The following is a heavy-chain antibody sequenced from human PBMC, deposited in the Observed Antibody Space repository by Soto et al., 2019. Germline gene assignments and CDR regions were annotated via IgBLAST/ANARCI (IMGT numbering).Heavy chain of an antibody. V-gene: IGHV3-33*06. CDR1: GFTFSSYG. D-gene: IGHD2-15*01. Sequence: GGSLRLSCAASGFTFSSYGMHWVRQAPGKGLEWVAVIWYDGSNKYYADSVKGRFTISRDNSKNTLYLQMNSLRAEDTAVYYCAKTMVVAAIVPLDYWGQGTLVTVSS. CDR3: AKTMVVAAIVPLDY. CDR2: IWYDGSNK. J-gene: IGHJ4*02.